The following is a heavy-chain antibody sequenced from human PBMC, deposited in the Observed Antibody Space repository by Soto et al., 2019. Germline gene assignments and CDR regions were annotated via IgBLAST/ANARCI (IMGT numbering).Heavy chain of an antibody. CDR3: ARGNTHGYYYMDV. CDR1: GASMNTYY. V-gene: IGHV4-59*08. J-gene: IGHJ6*03. CDR2: FYYSGLT. Sequence: SETLSLTCAVSGASMNTYYWSWVRQPPGKGLEWIGYFYYSGLTNYNPSLKSRVTISLDTSKNRFSLKLSSVTAADTAVYFCARGNTHGYYYMDVWGRGTTVTVSS. D-gene: IGHD3-22*01.